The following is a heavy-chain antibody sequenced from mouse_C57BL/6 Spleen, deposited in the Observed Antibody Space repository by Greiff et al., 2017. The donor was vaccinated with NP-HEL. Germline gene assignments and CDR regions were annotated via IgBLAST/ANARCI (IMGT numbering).Heavy chain of an antibody. J-gene: IGHJ3*01. CDR2: FYPGSGSI. CDR3: ARHEEEEGYGSPFAY. CDR1: GYTFTEYT. V-gene: IGHV1-62-2*01. Sequence: VKLVESGAELVKPGASVKLSCKASGYTFTEYTIHWVKQRSGQGLEWIGWFYPGSGSIKYNEKFKDKATLTADKSSSTVYMELSRLTSEDSAVYFCARHEEEEGYGSPFAYWGQGTLVTVSA. D-gene: IGHD1-1*01.